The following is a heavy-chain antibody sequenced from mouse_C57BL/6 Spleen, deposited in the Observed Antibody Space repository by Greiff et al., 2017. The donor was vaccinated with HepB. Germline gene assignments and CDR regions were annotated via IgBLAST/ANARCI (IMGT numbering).Heavy chain of an antibody. CDR3: ARVVSPRDFDY. CDR2: IYPGDGDT. Sequence: VQLQQSGPELVKPGASVKISCKASGYAFSSSWMNWVKQRPGKGLEWIGRIYPGDGDTNYNGKFKGKATLTADKSSSTAYMQLSSLKSEDSAVYFCARVVSPRDFDYWGQGTTLTVSS. CDR1: GYAFSSSW. D-gene: IGHD1-1*02. V-gene: IGHV1-82*01. J-gene: IGHJ2*01.